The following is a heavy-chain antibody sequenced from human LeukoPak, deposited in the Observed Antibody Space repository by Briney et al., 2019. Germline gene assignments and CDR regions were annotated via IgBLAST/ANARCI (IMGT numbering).Heavy chain of an antibody. J-gene: IGHJ4*02. D-gene: IGHD3-9*01. Sequence: SSETLSLTCAVSGGSIRSSNWWSWVRQPPGEGLEWIGEIYHSGSTNYNPSLKSRVTISVDKSKNQFSLKLSSVTAADTAVYYCARGGKYYDILTGYYIGPNFDYWGQGTLVTVSS. CDR3: ARGGKYYDILTGYYIGPNFDY. CDR1: GGSIRSSNW. CDR2: IYHSGST. V-gene: IGHV4-4*02.